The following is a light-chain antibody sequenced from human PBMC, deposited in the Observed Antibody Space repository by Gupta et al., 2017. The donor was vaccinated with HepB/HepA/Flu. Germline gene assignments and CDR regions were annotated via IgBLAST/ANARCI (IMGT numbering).Light chain of an antibody. J-gene: IGLJ3*02. CDR2: EDN. Sequence: LLLLQPHSVSESPGRTVTISCTRSSGSIARNYVQWSQQRPGRAPTTMIFEDNNRPSGGPDRFSCSIYSSSNAASLTISGRKEDDDADYYGQADETSDHWVFGGGTKLTVL. CDR1: SGSIARNY. CDR3: QADETSDHWV. V-gene: IGLV6-57*03.